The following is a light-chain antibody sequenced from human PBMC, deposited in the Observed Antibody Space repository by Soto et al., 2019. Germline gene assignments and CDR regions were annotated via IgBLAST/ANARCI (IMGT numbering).Light chain of an antibody. CDR3: QQYYSYPWT. V-gene: IGKV1-8*01. Sequence: RMTQSPSSLSASTGDRVTITCRASQGISSYLAWYQQKPGKAPKLLIYAASTLQSGVPSRFSGSGSGTDFTLTISCLQSEDFATYYCQQYYSYPWTFGQGTKVDIK. CDR2: AAS. CDR1: QGISSY. J-gene: IGKJ1*01.